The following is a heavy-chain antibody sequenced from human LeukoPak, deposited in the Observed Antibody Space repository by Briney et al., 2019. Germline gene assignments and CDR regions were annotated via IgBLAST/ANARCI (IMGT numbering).Heavy chain of an antibody. Sequence: SSVKVSCKASGGTFSSYAISWVRQAPGQELEWMGRIIPIFGTANYAQKFQGRVTITTDESTSTAYMELSSLRSEDTAVYYCARDHAFNYYGSGSYPRGYFDYWGQGTLVTVSS. CDR3: ARDHAFNYYGSGSYPRGYFDY. V-gene: IGHV1-69*05. J-gene: IGHJ4*02. CDR2: IIPIFGTA. CDR1: GGTFSSYA. D-gene: IGHD3-10*01.